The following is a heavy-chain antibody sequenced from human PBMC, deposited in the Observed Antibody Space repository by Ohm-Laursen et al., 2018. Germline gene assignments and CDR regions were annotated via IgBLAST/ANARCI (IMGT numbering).Heavy chain of an antibody. CDR1: GGSISSYY. J-gene: IGHJ3*02. D-gene: IGHD2-2*01. Sequence: SDTLSLTCTVFGGSISSYYWSWIRQPPGKGLEWIGYIYYSGSTNYNPSLKSRVTISVDTSKNQFSLKLSSVTAADTAVYYCAREGLGYCSSTSCYGAFDIWGQGTMVTVSS. CDR2: IYYSGST. V-gene: IGHV4-59*01. CDR3: AREGLGYCSSTSCYGAFDI.